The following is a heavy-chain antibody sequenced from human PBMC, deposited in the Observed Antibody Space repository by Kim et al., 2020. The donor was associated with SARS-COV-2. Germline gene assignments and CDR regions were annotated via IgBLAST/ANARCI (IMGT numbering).Heavy chain of an antibody. Sequence: GGSLRLSCAASGFRFSGYSMNWVRQAPGKGLEWVAVISYDGSNKYYPESVRGRFTISRDNFNNLLYLKMNSLRVEDTAVYYCARAEGHVWDLDFYYGMDVWGQGTTVTVSS. J-gene: IGHJ6*02. D-gene: IGHD1-26*01. CDR2: ISYDGSNK. CDR3: ARAEGHVWDLDFYYGMDV. CDR1: GFRFSGYS. V-gene: IGHV3-30*04.